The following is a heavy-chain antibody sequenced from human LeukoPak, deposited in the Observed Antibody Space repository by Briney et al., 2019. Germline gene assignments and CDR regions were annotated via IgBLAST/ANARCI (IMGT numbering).Heavy chain of an antibody. J-gene: IGHJ5*02. D-gene: IGHD1-7*01. Sequence: ASVKVSLTSAGYGFTVYNIHMMRHAPGQGLEWMGWINPKSGSANYAQKFQGRVTMTRDTSISTAYMELRRLRSVDTGVYYCAREDFCSSGNYLVPWRQGTLVTVSS. V-gene: IGHV1-2*02. CDR1: GYGFTVYN. CDR2: INPKSGSA. CDR3: AREDFCSSGNYLVP.